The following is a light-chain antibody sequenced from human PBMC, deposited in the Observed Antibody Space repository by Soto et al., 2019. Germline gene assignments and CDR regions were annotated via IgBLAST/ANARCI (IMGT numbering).Light chain of an antibody. Sequence: EVVLTQSQATVSLSPGERATLSCRASQSVYTYLAWYQQKPGQALRLLIFDASKRATGIPARFSGTGSGTDFTLTISSLEPEDVAVYYCQQRSNWPPVTFGQGTKVEIK. V-gene: IGKV3-11*01. J-gene: IGKJ1*01. CDR2: DAS. CDR3: QQRSNWPPVT. CDR1: QSVYTY.